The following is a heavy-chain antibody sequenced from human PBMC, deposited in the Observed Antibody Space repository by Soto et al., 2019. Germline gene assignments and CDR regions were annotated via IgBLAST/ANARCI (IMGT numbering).Heavy chain of an antibody. CDR2: ISGYNGKT. Sequence: SVKVSSKASGFSFTSCGICWVRQSAGQGIEWIAWISGYNGKTRFAPKYQGRLTMTIDTSTSTAYMDLRSLRSDDAAMYYCARDKMGNTHNGFDLWRKGTLVVVSS. J-gene: IGHJ5*02. D-gene: IGHD7-27*01. CDR3: ARDKMGNTHNGFDL. V-gene: IGHV1-18*01. CDR1: GFSFTSCG.